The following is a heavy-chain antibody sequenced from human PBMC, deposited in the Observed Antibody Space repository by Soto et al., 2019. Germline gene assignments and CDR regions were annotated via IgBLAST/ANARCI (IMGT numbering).Heavy chain of an antibody. D-gene: IGHD6-19*01. CDR2: TSKGGSNL. Sequence: GGSLRLSCAASGFTLSSYAIHWVRQAPGKGLEWVTVTSKGGSNLYFADSVKGRFTISRDNSKNTLYLQMNSLRSEDTAVYYCERAVAGSQFDYWGQGTLVTVSS. CDR1: GFTLSSYA. J-gene: IGHJ4*02. CDR3: ERAVAGSQFDY. V-gene: IGHV3-30-3*01.